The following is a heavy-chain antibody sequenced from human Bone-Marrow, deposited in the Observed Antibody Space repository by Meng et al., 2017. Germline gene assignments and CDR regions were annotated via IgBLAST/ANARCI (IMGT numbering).Heavy chain of an antibody. V-gene: IGHV1-2*06. Sequence: ASVKVSCKPSGYNFPDYYIHWVRRAPGQGLEWMGRINPKSGDTHYAQKFQARVTMTGDTSISTAYMELSSLRSEDTAVYYCARVNQRVRSDAFDIWGQGTMVTVSS. D-gene: IGHD6-25*01. CDR1: GYNFPDYY. CDR3: ARVNQRVRSDAFDI. J-gene: IGHJ3*02. CDR2: INPKSGDT.